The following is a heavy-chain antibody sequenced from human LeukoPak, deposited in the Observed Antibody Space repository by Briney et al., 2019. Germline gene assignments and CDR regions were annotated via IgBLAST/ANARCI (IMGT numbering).Heavy chain of an antibody. CDR3: ARGRGDSRGTSFDS. Sequence: PSETLSLTCTVSGDSISIYYWSWIRQPPGKGLEWIGYIYYTGSTTYNPSLKSRLTISIGTSKDQFSLNLISLTAADTAVYYCARGRGDSRGTSFDSWGQGTLVTVSS. CDR2: IYYTGST. J-gene: IGHJ4*02. D-gene: IGHD3-22*01. V-gene: IGHV4-59*01. CDR1: GDSISIYY.